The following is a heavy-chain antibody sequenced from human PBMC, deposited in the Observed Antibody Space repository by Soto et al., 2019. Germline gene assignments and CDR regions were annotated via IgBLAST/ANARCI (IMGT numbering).Heavy chain of an antibody. V-gene: IGHV3-30*18. D-gene: IGHD3-22*01. CDR1: GFTFSSHG. Sequence: QVQLVESGGGVVQPGMTLRLSCTASGFTFSSHGMHWVRQAPGKGLEWVAVVSFDGTNKNYADSVRGRFTISRDNSKNTLYAQMSSLRAEDTAVYYCANGDSSGFEYFQSWGQGTLGTVSS. CDR3: ANGDSSGFEYFQS. CDR2: VSFDGTNK. J-gene: IGHJ1*01.